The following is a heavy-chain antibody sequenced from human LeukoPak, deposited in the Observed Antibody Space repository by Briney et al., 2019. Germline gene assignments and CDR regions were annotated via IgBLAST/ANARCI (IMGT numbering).Heavy chain of an antibody. J-gene: IGHJ6*02. CDR1: GGSISSSSYY. D-gene: IGHD1-14*01. CDR2: ISSSSYI. CDR3: ARVTRKTYGMDV. Sequence: ETLSLTCTVSGGSISSSSYYWGWIRQPPGKGLEWVSSISSSSYIYYADSVKGRFTISRDNAKNSLYLQMNSLRAEDTAVYYCARVTRKTYGMDVWGQGTTVTVSS. V-gene: IGHV3-69-1*01.